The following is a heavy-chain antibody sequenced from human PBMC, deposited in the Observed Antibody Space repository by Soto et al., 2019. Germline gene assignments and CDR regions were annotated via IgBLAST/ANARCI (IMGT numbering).Heavy chain of an antibody. J-gene: IGHJ6*02. V-gene: IGHV3-23*01. CDR3: AKNRGSGSPYYYNMEV. D-gene: IGHD3-10*01. CDR2: ISGSTGKT. CDR1: GFTFRTYA. Sequence: GGSLRLSWAASGFTFRTYAMSWVRQAPGKGLEWVSVISGSTGKTYYADSVKGRFTISRDNSKNTLSLQMNSLRGEDTAVYFCAKNRGSGSPYYYNMEVWGQGTMVTVSS.